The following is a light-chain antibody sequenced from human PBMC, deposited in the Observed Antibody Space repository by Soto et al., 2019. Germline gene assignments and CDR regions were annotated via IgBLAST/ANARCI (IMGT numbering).Light chain of an antibody. CDR2: DVS. Sequence: QSALTQPRSVSGSPGESVTISCSGTSSDVGSYNYVSWYQQYPGKAPKVMIYDVSERPSEVPVRFSGSKSGNTASLTISGLQAEDEAADFCCSYSGSASLLFGGGTNLTVL. CDR1: SSDVGSYNY. CDR3: CSYSGSASLL. V-gene: IGLV2-11*01. J-gene: IGLJ2*01.